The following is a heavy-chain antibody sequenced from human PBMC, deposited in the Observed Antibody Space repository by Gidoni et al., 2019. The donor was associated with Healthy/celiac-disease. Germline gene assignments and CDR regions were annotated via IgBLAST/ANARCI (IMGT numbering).Heavy chain of an antibody. CDR1: GFTFSSYA. D-gene: IGHD2-2*01. CDR3: AKDSPIVVVPAARDLGAFDI. J-gene: IGHJ3*02. V-gene: IGHV3-23*01. CDR2: ISGSGGST. Sequence: EVQLLESGGGLVQPGGSLRLSCAASGFTFSSYAMSWVRQALGKGLEGVSAISGSGGSTYYADSVKGRFTISRDNSKNTLYLQMNSLRAEDTAVYYCAKDSPIVVVPAARDLGAFDIWGQGTMVTVSS.